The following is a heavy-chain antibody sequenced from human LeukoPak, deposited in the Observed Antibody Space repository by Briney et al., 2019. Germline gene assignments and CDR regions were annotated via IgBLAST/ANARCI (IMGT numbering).Heavy chain of an antibody. CDR1: GFTFSSYW. CDR2: ISAGGNT. V-gene: IGHV3-23*01. D-gene: IGHD3-10*01. CDR3: AKVMGGYYYGSFDY. J-gene: IGHJ4*02. Sequence: GGSLRLSCAASGFTFSSYWMSWVRQAPGKGLEWVSAISAGGNTYYADSVKGRFTISRDNSKNTLYLQMNSLRAEDAAVYYCAKVMGGYYYGSFDYWGQGTLVTVSS.